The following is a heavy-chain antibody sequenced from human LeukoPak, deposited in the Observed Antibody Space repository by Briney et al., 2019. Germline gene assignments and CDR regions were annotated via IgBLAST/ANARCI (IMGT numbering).Heavy chain of an antibody. V-gene: IGHV3-30-3*01. J-gene: IGHJ3*02. D-gene: IGHD3-3*01. CDR1: GFTFSSYA. Sequence: GGSLRLSCAASGFTFSSYAMHWVRQAPGKGLEWVAVISYDGSNKYYADSVKGRFTISRDNSKNTLYLQINSLRAEDTAVYYCARGGSITIFGVVTVDAFDIWGQGTMVTVSS. CDR3: ARGGSITIFGVVTVDAFDI. CDR2: ISYDGSNK.